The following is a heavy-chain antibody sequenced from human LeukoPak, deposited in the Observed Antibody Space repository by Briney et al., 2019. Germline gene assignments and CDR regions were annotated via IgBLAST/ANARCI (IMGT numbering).Heavy chain of an antibody. V-gene: IGHV3-7*01. CDR3: ATPITSGDDY. Sequence: GGSLRLSCAASGFTFSSYWMSWVRRARGKGLEWVADIKQDGSEKYYVDSVKGRFTISRDNAKNSLYLQMNSLRAEDTAVYYCATPITSGDDYWGQGTLVTVSS. CDR2: IKQDGSEK. D-gene: IGHD1-26*01. J-gene: IGHJ4*02. CDR1: GFTFSSYW.